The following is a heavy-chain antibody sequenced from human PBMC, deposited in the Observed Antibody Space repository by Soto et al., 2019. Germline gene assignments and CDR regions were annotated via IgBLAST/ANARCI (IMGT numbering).Heavy chain of an antibody. Sequence: ASVKVSCKASGGTFSSYAISWVRQAPGQGLEWMGGIIPIFGTANYAQKFQGRVTITADESTSTAYMELSSLRSEDTAVYYCARLFKFSERYSYGMDVWGQGTTVTVSS. CDR2: IIPIFGTA. CDR1: GGTFSSYA. D-gene: IGHD1-20*01. V-gene: IGHV1-69*13. J-gene: IGHJ6*02. CDR3: ARLFKFSERYSYGMDV.